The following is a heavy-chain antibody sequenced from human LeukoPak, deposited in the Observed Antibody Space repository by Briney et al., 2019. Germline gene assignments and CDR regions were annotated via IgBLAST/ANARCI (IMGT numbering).Heavy chain of an antibody. Sequence: ASVKVSCKASGYTFTSYGISWVRQAPGQGLQWMGWISGYNDNTNTVQKLQGRVTMTIDTSINTAYMELMSLRSDDTAVYYCARDRHGYSDFDYWGQGTLVTVSS. D-gene: IGHD5-24*01. J-gene: IGHJ4*02. CDR3: ARDRHGYSDFDY. V-gene: IGHV1-18*01. CDR1: GYTFTSYG. CDR2: ISGYNDNT.